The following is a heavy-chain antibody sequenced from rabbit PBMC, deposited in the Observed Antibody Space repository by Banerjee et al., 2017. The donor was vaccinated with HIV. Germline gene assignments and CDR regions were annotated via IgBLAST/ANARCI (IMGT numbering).Heavy chain of an antibody. Sequence: QEQVLESGGGLVKPEGSLKLSCTASGFPFSNKVVMSWVRQAPGKGLERIACIGGTISDNTYYASWAKGRFTIARSTSLNTVTLQMTSLTAADTATYFCARDGAGGSYFALWGQGTLVTVS. V-gene: IGHV1S45*01. CDR3: ARDGAGGSYFAL. CDR1: GFPFSNKVV. J-gene: IGHJ3*01. CDR2: IGGTISDNT. D-gene: IGHD8-1*01.